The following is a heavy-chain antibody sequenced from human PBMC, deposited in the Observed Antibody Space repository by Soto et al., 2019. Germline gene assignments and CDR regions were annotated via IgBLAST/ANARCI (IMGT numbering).Heavy chain of an antibody. Sequence: QVQLVESGGGVVQPGRSLRLSCAASGFTFSSYAMHWVRQAPGKGLEWVAVISYDGSNKYYADYVKGRFTISRDNSKNTLYLQMNSLRGEDTAVYDCARDRGYSGYVDYWGQGTLVTVSS. CDR3: ARDRGYSGYVDY. CDR1: GFTFSSYA. J-gene: IGHJ4*02. V-gene: IGHV3-30-3*01. CDR2: ISYDGSNK. D-gene: IGHD5-12*01.